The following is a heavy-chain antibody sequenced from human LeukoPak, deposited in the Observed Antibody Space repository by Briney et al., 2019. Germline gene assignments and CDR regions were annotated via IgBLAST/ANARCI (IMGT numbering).Heavy chain of an antibody. CDR3: ATTTLMILSSSWYSKPQSPSTNHAFDI. CDR1: GGSMNNYY. D-gene: IGHD6-13*01. J-gene: IGHJ3*02. CDR2: IYYSGSS. Sequence: PSETLSLTCSVSGGSMNNYYWSWLRQPPGKGLEWIGYIYYSGSSNYNPSLKSRVTMSVDTSKNQFSLKLSSVTAEDTAVYYCATTTLMILSSSWYSKPQSPSTNHAFDIWGQGTMVTVSS. V-gene: IGHV4-59*01.